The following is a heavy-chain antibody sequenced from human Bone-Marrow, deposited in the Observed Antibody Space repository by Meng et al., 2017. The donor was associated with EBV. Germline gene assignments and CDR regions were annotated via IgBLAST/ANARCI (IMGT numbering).Heavy chain of an antibody. CDR1: GGSFSRYG. V-gene: IGHV1-69*01. CDR2: TIPLFGPA. CDR3: ARPDDYNFKGFYH. Sequence: QVQLVQSGAEVKKSGSSVKVSCKGSGGSFSRYGVVWVRQAPGLGLEWMGGTIPLFGPAKFARKFQGRVTVTADESTNTAYMELSSLTSEDTAVYFCARPDDYNFKGFYHWGQGTLVTVSS. J-gene: IGHJ4*02. D-gene: IGHD5-24*01.